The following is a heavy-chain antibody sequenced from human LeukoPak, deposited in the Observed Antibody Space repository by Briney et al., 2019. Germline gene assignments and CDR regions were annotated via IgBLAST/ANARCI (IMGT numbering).Heavy chain of an antibody. CDR2: IYSSGST. D-gene: IGHD6-25*01. CDR1: GVSISSSSYY. V-gene: IGHV4-39*01. CDR3: AKSGGYGLIDY. J-gene: IGHJ4*01. Sequence: SSETLSLTCNVSGVSISSSSYYWGWIRQPPGKGLEWIGSIYSSGSTYYNSSLKSRVTISIDTSKNQVSLKMSSVTAADTAVYYCAKSGGYGLIDYWGQGTLVTVSS.